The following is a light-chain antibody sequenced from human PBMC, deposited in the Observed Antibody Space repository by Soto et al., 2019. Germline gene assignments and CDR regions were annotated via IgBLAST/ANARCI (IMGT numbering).Light chain of an antibody. V-gene: IGKV3-15*01. Sequence: EIVMTQTPATRSVSPGERATLSCRASQSVSSNLAWYQQKPGQAPRLLIYGASTRATGIPARFSGSGSGTEFTLTISSLQSEDFAVYYCQQYNKWPPMYTFGQGTKLEIK. CDR3: QQYNKWPPMYT. CDR1: QSVSSN. CDR2: GAS. J-gene: IGKJ2*01.